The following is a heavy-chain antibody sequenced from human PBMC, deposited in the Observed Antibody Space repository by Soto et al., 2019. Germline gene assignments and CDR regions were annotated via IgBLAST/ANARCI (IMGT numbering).Heavy chain of an antibody. V-gene: IGHV3-23*01. CDR3: AKDGSYSSGWYGNPYYYYGMDV. Sequence: GGSLRLSCAASGFTFSSYAMSWVRQAPGKGLEWVSAISGSGGSTYYADSVKGRFTISRDNSKNTLYLQMNSLRAEDTAVYYCAKDGSYSSGWYGNPYYYYGMDVWGQGTTVTVSS. D-gene: IGHD6-19*01. J-gene: IGHJ6*02. CDR2: ISGSGGST. CDR1: GFTFSSYA.